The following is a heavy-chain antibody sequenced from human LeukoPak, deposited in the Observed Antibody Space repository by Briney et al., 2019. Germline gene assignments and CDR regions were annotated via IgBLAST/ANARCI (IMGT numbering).Heavy chain of an antibody. CDR1: GFTFSTYW. CDR3: ARDPEDLYSSSWYYFDY. Sequence: GGSLRLSCAASGFTFSTYWMAWVRQAPGKGLEWVANIKGDESARHQADSVKGRFTISRDNAKNSLYLQMNSLRAEDTAVYYCARDPEDLYSSSWYYFDYWGQGTLVTVSS. D-gene: IGHD6-13*01. J-gene: IGHJ4*02. CDR2: IKGDESAR. V-gene: IGHV3-7*01.